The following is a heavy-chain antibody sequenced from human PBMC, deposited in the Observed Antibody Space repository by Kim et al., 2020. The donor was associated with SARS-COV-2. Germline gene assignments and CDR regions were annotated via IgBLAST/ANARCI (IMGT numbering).Heavy chain of an antibody. Sequence: AQKFQGRVTITADKSTSTAYMELSSLRSEDTAVYYCARVKQLVRSQPFDYWGQGTLVTVSS. V-gene: IGHV1-69*04. J-gene: IGHJ4*02. CDR3: ARVKQLVRSQPFDY. D-gene: IGHD6-6*01.